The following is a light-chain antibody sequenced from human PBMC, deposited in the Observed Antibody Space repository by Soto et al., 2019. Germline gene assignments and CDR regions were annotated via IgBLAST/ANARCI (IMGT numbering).Light chain of an antibody. CDR2: AAS. CDR3: QKYISAPYP. CDR1: QGIRDS. V-gene: IGKV1-27*01. Sequence: DIQMTQSPSSLSASIGDRVSITCRASQGIRDSLAWYQQKPGKSPNLLIYAASTLQSGVPSRFSGSGSGTDFTLTISSLQPEDVATYYCQKYISAPYPFGPGTKVDIK. J-gene: IGKJ3*01.